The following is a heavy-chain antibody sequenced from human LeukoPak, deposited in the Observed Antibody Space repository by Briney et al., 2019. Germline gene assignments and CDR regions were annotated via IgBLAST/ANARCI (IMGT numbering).Heavy chain of an antibody. D-gene: IGHD3-16*01. CDR1: GFDVSNTY. Sequence: PGGSLRLSCAASGFDVSNTYMSWVRQVPGKGLEWLSVIYVGGNAYYAESVKGRFTISRDNSKSMVFPQMNNLRAADTAVYYCARDSVALRTYYFDFWGQGTLVTVSS. V-gene: IGHV3-53*01. J-gene: IGHJ4*01. CDR3: ARDSVALRTYYFDF. CDR2: IYVGGNA.